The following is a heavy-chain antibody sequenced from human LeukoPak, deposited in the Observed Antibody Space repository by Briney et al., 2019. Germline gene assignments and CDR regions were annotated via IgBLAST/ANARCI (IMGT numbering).Heavy chain of an antibody. CDR2: VYPGDSHT. D-gene: IGHD2-15*01. V-gene: IGHV5-51*01. CDR3: VRTPTCSSGSCYPNWFDS. CDR1: GYSFTNYW. J-gene: IGHJ5*01. Sequence: GESLKISCEGSGYSFTNYWIGWVRQMPGKGLDWMAIVYPGDSHTKYNPSFQGQVTISADKSSSTAYLQWISLRASDTAIYYCVRTPTCSSGSCYPNWFDSWGQGTLVTVSS.